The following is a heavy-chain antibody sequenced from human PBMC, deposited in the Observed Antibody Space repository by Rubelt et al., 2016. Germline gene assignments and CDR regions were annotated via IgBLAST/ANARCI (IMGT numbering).Heavy chain of an antibody. CDR3: ARDSGVYEFDY. CDR1: GGSIWGYY. V-gene: IGHV4-4*07. Sequence: QVQLQESGPGLVKPSETLSLTCTVSGGSIWGYYWNWIRQPAGKGLEWIGRLYTSGSPNYNPSLKGRGTMSVDTSKKQLSLKLNSVTAADTAMYYCARDSGVYEFDYWGQGTLVTVSS. CDR2: LYTSGSP. J-gene: IGHJ4*02. D-gene: IGHD1-26*01.